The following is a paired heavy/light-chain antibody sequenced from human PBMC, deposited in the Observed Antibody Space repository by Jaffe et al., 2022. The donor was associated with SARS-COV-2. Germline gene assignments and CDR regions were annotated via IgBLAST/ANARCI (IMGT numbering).Heavy chain of an antibody. CDR2: ISYDGSNK. Sequence: QVQLVESGGGVVQPGRSLRLSCAASGFTFSSYAMHWVRQAPGKGLEWVAVISYDGSNKYYADSVKGRFTISRDNSKNTLYLQMNSLRAEDTAVYYCARASPRGFGELGPNWFDPWGQGTLVTVSS. V-gene: IGHV3-30*04. CDR3: ARASPRGFGELGPNWFDP. J-gene: IGHJ5*02. CDR1: GFTFSSYA. D-gene: IGHD3-10*01.
Light chain of an antibody. CDR1: SGSVSTSYY. Sequence: QTVVTQEPSFSVSPGGTVTLTCGLSSGSVSTSYYPSWYQQTPGQAPRTLIYSTNTRSSGVPDRFSGSILGNKAALTITGAQADDESDYYCVLYMGSGNWVFGGGTKLTVL. CDR3: VLYMGSGNWV. V-gene: IGLV8-61*01. J-gene: IGLJ3*02. CDR2: STN.